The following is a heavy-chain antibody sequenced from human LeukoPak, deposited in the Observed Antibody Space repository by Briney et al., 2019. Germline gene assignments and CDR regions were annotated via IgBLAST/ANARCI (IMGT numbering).Heavy chain of an antibody. CDR2: IYYSGST. V-gene: IGHV4-59*01. J-gene: IGHJ4*02. CDR3: AVGIYLDY. CDR1: GGSIRSYY. D-gene: IGHD7-27*01. Sequence: SETLSLTCTVSGGSIRSYYWSWIRQPPGKGLEWIGYIYYSGSTNYNPSLKSRVTISVDTSKNQFSLKLSSVTAADTAVYYCAVGIYLDYWGQGTLVTVSS.